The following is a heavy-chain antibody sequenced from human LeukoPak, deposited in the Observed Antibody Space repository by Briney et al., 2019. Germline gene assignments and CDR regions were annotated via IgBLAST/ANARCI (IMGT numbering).Heavy chain of an antibody. J-gene: IGHJ4*02. Sequence: GGSLRLSCAASGFTFGSYWMSWVRQAPGKGLEWVANIKHDESEKYYVDSVKGRFIISRDNAKNSLYLQMNSLRAEDTAVYYCATQHYGLFDYWGQGTLVTVSS. V-gene: IGHV3-7*01. CDR2: IKHDESEK. D-gene: IGHD4-17*01. CDR1: GFTFGSYW. CDR3: ATQHYGLFDY.